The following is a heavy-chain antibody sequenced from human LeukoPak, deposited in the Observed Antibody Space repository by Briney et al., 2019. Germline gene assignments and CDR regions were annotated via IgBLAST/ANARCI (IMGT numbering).Heavy chain of an antibody. CDR3: ARAAYNWN. J-gene: IGHJ4*02. CDR2: IDPSGTAL. Sequence: TGGSLRLSCAASGFTFRDYVMSWVRQAPGKGLEWVSYIDPSGTALFYADSVKGRFTISRDNGNNSLYLQLRSLRADDTAVYYCARAAYNWNWGQGTLVTVSS. D-gene: IGHD1-20*01. CDR1: GFTFRDYV. V-gene: IGHV3-11*01.